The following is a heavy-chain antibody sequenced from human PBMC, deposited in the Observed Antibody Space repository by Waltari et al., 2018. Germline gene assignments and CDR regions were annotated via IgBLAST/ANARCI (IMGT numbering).Heavy chain of an antibody. CDR1: GGSFSGYY. CDR2: INHDGST. CDR3: ARGNPSSIAARLYYFDY. Sequence: QVQLQQWGAGLLKPSETLSLTCAVYGGSFSGYYWSWIRQPPGKGLEWIGEINHDGSTNYNPSLKSRVTISVDTSKNQFSLKLSSVTAADTAVYYCARGNPSSIAARLYYFDYWGQGTLVTVSS. V-gene: IGHV4-34*01. D-gene: IGHD6-6*01. J-gene: IGHJ4*02.